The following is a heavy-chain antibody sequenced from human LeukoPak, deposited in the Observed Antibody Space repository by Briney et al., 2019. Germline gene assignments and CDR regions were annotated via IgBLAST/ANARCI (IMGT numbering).Heavy chain of an antibody. CDR1: GFTVSSNY. CDR2: IYSGGST. V-gene: IGHV3-53*05. Sequence: GGSLRLSCAASGFTVSSNYMSWVRQAPGKGLEWVSVIYSGGSTYYADSVKGRFTISRDNSKNTLYLQMNSLRAEDTAVYYCAKLSLLTYDSSGYYPNSDAFDIWGQGTMVTVSS. J-gene: IGHJ3*02. D-gene: IGHD3-22*01. CDR3: AKLSLLTYDSSGYYPNSDAFDI.